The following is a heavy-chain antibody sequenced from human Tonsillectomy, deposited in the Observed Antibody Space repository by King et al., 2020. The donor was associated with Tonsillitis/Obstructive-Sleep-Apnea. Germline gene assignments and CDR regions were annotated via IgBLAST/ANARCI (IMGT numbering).Heavy chain of an antibody. Sequence: QLVQSGGGLVQPGGSLRLSCEASGFTFSNYWMSWVRQAPGKGLEWVANIKQDGSEKYYVDSVKGRFTISRDNAKNSLYLQMNSLRAEDTAVYYCARLYGAYYDFWSGYYGGFDCWGQGTLVTASS. V-gene: IGHV3-7*03. CDR2: IKQDGSEK. CDR3: ARLYGAYYDFWSGYYGGFDC. CDR1: GFTFSNYW. D-gene: IGHD3-3*01. J-gene: IGHJ4*02.